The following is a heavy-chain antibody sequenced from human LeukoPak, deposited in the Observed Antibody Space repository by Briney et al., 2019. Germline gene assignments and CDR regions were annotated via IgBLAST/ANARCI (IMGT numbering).Heavy chain of an antibody. D-gene: IGHD3-10*01. CDR2: IRYDGSNK. CDR1: GFTFSSYG. CDR3: AKEWFGEAYFDY. Sequence: PGGSLRLSCAASGFTFSSYGMHWVRQAPGKGLEWVAFIRYDGSNKYYADSVKGRFTISRDNSENTLYLQMNSLRAEDTAVYYCAKEWFGEAYFDYWGQGTLVTVSS. V-gene: IGHV3-30*02. J-gene: IGHJ4*02.